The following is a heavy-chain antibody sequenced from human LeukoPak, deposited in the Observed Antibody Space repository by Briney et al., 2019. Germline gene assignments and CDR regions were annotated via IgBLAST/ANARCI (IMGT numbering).Heavy chain of an antibody. Sequence: SETLSLTCTVSGASISTYYWSWIRQPPGKGLEWIGYIYYSGSTSYNPFLKTRVTISIDTSKNQFSLKLSSVTAADTAVYYCARVLRPRASQYYFDYWGQGTLVTVSS. CDR3: ARVLRPRASQYYFDY. V-gene: IGHV4-59*01. J-gene: IGHJ4*02. CDR1: GASISTYY. CDR2: IYYSGST.